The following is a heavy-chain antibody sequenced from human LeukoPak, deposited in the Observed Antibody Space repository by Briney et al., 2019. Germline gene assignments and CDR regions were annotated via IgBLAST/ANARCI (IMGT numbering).Heavy chain of an antibody. CDR1: GFTFSSYW. Sequence: GGSLRLSCAASGFTFSSYWMHRVRQAPGKGLVWVSRINSVGSSTSYADSVKGRFTISRDNAKNTLYLQMNSLRAEDTAVYYCARDRGSSCLDVWGKGTTVTVSS. J-gene: IGHJ6*04. V-gene: IGHV3-74*01. CDR2: INSVGSST. D-gene: IGHD6-13*01. CDR3: ARDRGSSCLDV.